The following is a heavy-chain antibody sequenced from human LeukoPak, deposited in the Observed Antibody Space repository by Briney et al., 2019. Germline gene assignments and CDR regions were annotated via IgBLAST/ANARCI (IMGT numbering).Heavy chain of an antibody. Sequence: SQTLSLTCTVSGDSFSSANYFWSWIRQHPGKGLEWIGYISYSGSAYYNPSLQSRVTLSVDTSMNQFSLKLNSLTAADTAVYYCARGDGGYYYYYGMDVWGQGTTVTVSS. CDR3: ARGDGGYYYYYGMDV. CDR2: ISYSGSA. D-gene: IGHD2-15*01. J-gene: IGHJ6*02. CDR1: GDSFSSANYF. V-gene: IGHV4-31*03.